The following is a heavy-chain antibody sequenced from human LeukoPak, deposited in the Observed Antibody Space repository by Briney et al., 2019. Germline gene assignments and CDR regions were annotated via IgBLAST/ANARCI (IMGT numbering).Heavy chain of an antibody. J-gene: IGHJ4*02. Sequence: GGSLRLSCAASGFTVSSNYMSWVRQAPGKGLEWVSVVYSGGSTYYADSVKGRFTISRDNSKNTLYLQMNSLRAEDTAVYYCARDDSGRGSSWIHWGQGTLVTVSS. CDR3: ARDDSGRGSSWIH. D-gene: IGHD6-13*01. CDR1: GFTVSSNY. V-gene: IGHV3-53*01. CDR2: VYSGGST.